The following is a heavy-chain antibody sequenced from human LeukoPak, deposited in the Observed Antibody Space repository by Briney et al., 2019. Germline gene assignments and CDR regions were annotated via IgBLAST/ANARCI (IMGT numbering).Heavy chain of an antibody. CDR2: ISFDGSKQ. J-gene: IGHJ6*02. CDR1: GFTFTDYG. CDR3: VNRGGGAHGLDI. Sequence: PGRSLRLSCAASGFTFTDYGMHWVRQIPGRRPECVAVISFDGSKQYYADSVRGRFSISRDDSKNMVFLQMNSLRDEDTAVYHCVNRGGGAHGLDIWGQGTTVTVS. V-gene: IGHV3-30*03. D-gene: IGHD2-21*01.